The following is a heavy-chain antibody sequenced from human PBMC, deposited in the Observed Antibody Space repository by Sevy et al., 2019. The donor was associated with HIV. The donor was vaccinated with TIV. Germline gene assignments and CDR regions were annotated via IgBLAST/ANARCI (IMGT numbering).Heavy chain of an antibody. D-gene: IGHD4-4*01. CDR1: GFTFSSYW. CDR2: IKQDGSEK. J-gene: IGHJ6*03. CDR3: ARGRGYSNLHMDV. Sequence: GGSLRLSCAASGFTFSSYWMIWVRQAPGKGLEWVANIKQDGSEKYYVDSVKGRFTISRDNAKNSLYLQMNSLRAEDTAVYYCARGRGYSNLHMDVWGKGTTVTVSS. V-gene: IGHV3-7*01.